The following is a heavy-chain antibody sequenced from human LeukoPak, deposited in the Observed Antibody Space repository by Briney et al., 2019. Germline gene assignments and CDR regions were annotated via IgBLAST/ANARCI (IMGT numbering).Heavy chain of an antibody. D-gene: IGHD3-22*01. Sequence: ASVKVSCKASGYTFTGYYMHWVRQAPGQGLAWMGWINPNSGGTNYAQKFQGRVTMTRDTSISTAYMELSRLRSDDTAVYYCASTGSNYYDSSGYYYTPRYLPPDYWGQGTLVTVSS. CDR3: ASTGSNYYDSSGYYYTPRYLPPDY. V-gene: IGHV1-2*02. J-gene: IGHJ4*02. CDR1: GYTFTGYY. CDR2: INPNSGGT.